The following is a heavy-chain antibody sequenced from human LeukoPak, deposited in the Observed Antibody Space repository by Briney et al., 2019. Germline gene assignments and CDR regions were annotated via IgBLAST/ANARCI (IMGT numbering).Heavy chain of an antibody. CDR3: ARAGGNRVGDAFDI. Sequence: ASVKVSCKGSGYTFTGYYMHWVRQAPGQGLEWMGRINPNSGGTNYAQKFQGRVTMTRDTSISTAYMELSRLKSEHTAVYYCARAGGNRVGDAFDIWGQGTMVTVSS. CDR2: INPNSGGT. J-gene: IGHJ3*02. V-gene: IGHV1-2*06. D-gene: IGHD4-23*01. CDR1: GYTFTGYY.